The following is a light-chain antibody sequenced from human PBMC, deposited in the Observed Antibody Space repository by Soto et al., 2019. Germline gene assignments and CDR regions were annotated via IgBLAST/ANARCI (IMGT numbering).Light chain of an antibody. V-gene: IGKV1-39*01. CDR1: QSISNY. CDR3: QHSYRTPYT. Sequence: DIHMTQSPSSLSASVGARVTITCRARQSISNYLNWYQQKPGKAPNLLIYIASNLHSGVTSRFGGSGAGSDFSLTISSLQPEEFATYYYQHSYRTPYTFGQGTKVYI. CDR2: IAS. J-gene: IGKJ2*01.